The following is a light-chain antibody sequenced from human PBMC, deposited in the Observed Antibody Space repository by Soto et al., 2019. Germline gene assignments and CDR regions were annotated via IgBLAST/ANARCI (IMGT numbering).Light chain of an antibody. CDR2: DAS. CDR3: QQYGDRPRT. Sequence: ILMTQSPATLSFSPGERATLSSSASQSISSNLAWYQQKPGQAPRLLIYDASTRASGIPARFSGSVSGTEFTLTISSLESEDFAVYFCQQYGDRPRTFGKGTKV. J-gene: IGKJ1*01. CDR1: QSISSN. V-gene: IGKV3D-15*01.